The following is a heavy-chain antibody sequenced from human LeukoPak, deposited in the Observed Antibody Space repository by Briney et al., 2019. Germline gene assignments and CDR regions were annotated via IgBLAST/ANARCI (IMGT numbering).Heavy chain of an antibody. V-gene: IGHV1-8*03. CDR1: GYMFTNYD. CDR3: ARPQSITMARGWFDP. Sequence: GASVKVSCKASGYMFTNYDINWVRQATGQGLEWMGWMNPQSGNTGYAQKFRGRVTITRDTSITTAYMELSSLRSEDTAVYYCARPQSITMARGWFDPWGQGTLVTVSS. J-gene: IGHJ5*02. D-gene: IGHD3-10*01. CDR2: MNPQSGNT.